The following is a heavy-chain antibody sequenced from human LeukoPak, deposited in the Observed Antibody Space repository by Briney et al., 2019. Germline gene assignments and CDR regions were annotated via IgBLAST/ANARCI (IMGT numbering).Heavy chain of an antibody. V-gene: IGHV1-69*13. Sequence: ASVKVSCKASGYTFTSYAISWVRQAPRQGLEWMGGIIPMFGTVSYAQKFRGRVTITADESTNTAYMELSSLRSEDTALYYCARDSGYDLRSYYYYLDVWGKGTTVTISS. D-gene: IGHD5-12*01. J-gene: IGHJ6*03. CDR3: ARDSGYDLRSYYYYLDV. CDR1: GYTFTSYA. CDR2: IIPMFGTV.